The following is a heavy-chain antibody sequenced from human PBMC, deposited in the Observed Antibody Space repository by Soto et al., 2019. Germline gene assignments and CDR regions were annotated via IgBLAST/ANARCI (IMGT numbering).Heavy chain of an antibody. CDR3: ARILRSNYADWFDP. CDR1: GFTFSSYS. J-gene: IGHJ5*02. Sequence: EVQLVESGGGLVQPGGSLRLSCAASGFTFSSYSMNWVRQAPGKGLEWVSYISSSSSTIYYADSVKGRFTISRDNAKNSLYRQMNSLRAEDTAVYYCARILRSNYADWFDPWGQGTLVTVSS. D-gene: IGHD4-4*01. CDR2: ISSSSSTI. V-gene: IGHV3-48*01.